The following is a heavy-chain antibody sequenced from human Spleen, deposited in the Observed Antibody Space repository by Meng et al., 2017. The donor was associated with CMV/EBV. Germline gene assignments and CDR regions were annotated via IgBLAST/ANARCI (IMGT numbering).Heavy chain of an antibody. J-gene: IGHJ4*02. CDR3: AKNRGDSSTYYVGFDY. Sequence: SGFTFSSYAMSWVRQATGKGLEWGSAISGSGGSTNYADSVKGRFTISRDNSKNTLYLQMNSLRAEDTAVYYCAKNRGDSSTYYVGFDYWGQGTLVTVSS. D-gene: IGHD3-22*01. CDR2: ISGSGGST. V-gene: IGHV3-23*01. CDR1: GFTFSSYA.